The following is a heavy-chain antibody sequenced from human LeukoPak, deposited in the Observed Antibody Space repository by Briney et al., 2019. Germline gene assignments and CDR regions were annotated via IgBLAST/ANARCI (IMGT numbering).Heavy chain of an antibody. V-gene: IGHV3-30-3*01. CDR3: ARSGIQSGYCSSTSCYTGY. D-gene: IGHD2-2*02. CDR2: ISYDGSNK. J-gene: IGHJ4*02. CDR1: GFTFSSYA. Sequence: GGSLRLSCAASGFTFSSYAMHWVRQALGKGLEWVAVISYDGSNKYYADSVKGRFTISRDNSKNTLYLQMNSLRAEDTAVYYCARSGIQSGYCSSTSCYTGYWGQGTLVTVSS.